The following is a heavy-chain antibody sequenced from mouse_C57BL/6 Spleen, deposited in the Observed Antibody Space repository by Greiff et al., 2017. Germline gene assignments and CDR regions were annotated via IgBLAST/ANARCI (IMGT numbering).Heavy chain of an antibody. J-gene: IGHJ2*01. Sequence: EVQRVESGGGLVKPGGSLKLSCAASGFTFSSYAMSWVRQTPEKRLEWVATISDGGSYTYYPDNVKGRFTISRDNAKNNLYLQMSHLKSEDTAMYYCARGGTGYYCDYWGQGTTLTVSS. D-gene: IGHD4-1*01. CDR1: GFTFSSYA. CDR3: ARGGTGYYCDY. CDR2: ISDGGSYT. V-gene: IGHV5-4*01.